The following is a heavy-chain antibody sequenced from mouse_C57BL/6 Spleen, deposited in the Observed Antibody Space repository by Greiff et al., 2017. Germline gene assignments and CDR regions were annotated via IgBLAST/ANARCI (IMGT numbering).Heavy chain of an antibody. V-gene: IGHV1-19*01. D-gene: IGHD1-1*01. CDR2: INPYNGGT. CDR1: GYTFTDYY. J-gene: IGHJ3*01. CDR3: ARYNYGSSGFAY. Sequence: EVQLQESGPVLVKPGASVKMSCKASGYTFTDYYMNWVKQSHGKSLEWIGVINPYNGGTSYNQKFKGKATLTVDKSSSTAYMELNSLTSEDSAVYYCARYNYGSSGFAYWGQGTLVTVAA.